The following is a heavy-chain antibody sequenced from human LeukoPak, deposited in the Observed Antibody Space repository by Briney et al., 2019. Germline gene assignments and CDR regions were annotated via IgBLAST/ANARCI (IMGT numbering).Heavy chain of an antibody. CDR1: GGSISSGGYY. Sequence: ETLSLTCTVSGGSISSGGYYWSWVRQAPGKGLEWVSAISGSGGSTYYADSVKGRFTISRDNSKNTLYLQMNSLRAEDTAVYYCAKGQWLVRLGYFDYWGQGTLVTVSS. CDR3: AKGQWLVRLGYFDY. J-gene: IGHJ4*02. D-gene: IGHD6-19*01. CDR2: ISGSGGST. V-gene: IGHV3-23*01.